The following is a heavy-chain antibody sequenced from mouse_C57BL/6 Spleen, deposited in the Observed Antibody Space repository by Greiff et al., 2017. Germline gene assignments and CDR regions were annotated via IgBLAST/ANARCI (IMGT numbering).Heavy chain of an antibody. V-gene: IGHV1-69*01. CDR1: GYTFTSYW. D-gene: IGHD3-2*02. CDR3: ARSGTAQALAY. CDR2: MDPSDSYT. J-gene: IGHJ3*01. Sequence: QVQLQQPGAELVMPGASVKLSCKASGYTFTSYWMHWVKQRPGQGLEWIGEMDPSDSYTNYNQKFKGKSTLTVDKSSSTAYMQLSSLTSEDSAVYYCARSGTAQALAYWGQGTLVTVSA.